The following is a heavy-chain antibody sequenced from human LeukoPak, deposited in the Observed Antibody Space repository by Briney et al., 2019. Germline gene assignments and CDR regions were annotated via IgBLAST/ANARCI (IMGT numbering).Heavy chain of an antibody. Sequence: GASVKVSCKASGYTFTSYDINWVRQATGQGLEWMGWMNPNSGNTGYAQKFQGRVTMTRYTSISTAYMELSSLRSEDTAVYYCARYYDILTGTPSFDYWGQGTLVTVSS. CDR3: ARYYDILTGTPSFDY. J-gene: IGHJ4*02. D-gene: IGHD3-9*01. CDR2: MNPNSGNT. V-gene: IGHV1-8*01. CDR1: GYTFTSYD.